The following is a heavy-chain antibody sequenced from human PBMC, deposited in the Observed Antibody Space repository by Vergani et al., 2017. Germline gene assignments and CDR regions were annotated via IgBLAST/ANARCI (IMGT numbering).Heavy chain of an antibody. CDR1: NSSINSNYY. D-gene: IGHD3-9*01. J-gene: IGHJ4*02. Sequence: QVQLQESGPGLVQPAETLSLTCVVSNSSINSNYYWGWIRQSPGKRLEWIGSVSHSGSTFSNPSLKSRVTISVDKSTKLISLILNSVTAADTAVFYCVRDAINYDVLTGYYIGLDSWGQGTLVTVSS. V-gene: IGHV4-38-2*01. CDR3: VRDAINYDVLTGYYIGLDS. CDR2: VSHSGST.